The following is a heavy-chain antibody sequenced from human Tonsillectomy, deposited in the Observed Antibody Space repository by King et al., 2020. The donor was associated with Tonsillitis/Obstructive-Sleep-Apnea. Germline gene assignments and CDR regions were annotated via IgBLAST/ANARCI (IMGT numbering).Heavy chain of an antibody. D-gene: IGHD3-9*01. Sequence: QLQESGPGLVKPSETLSLTCTVSGGSISSSSYYWGWIRQPPGKGLEWIGSIYYSGSTYYNPSLKSRFTISVDTSKNQFSLKLSSVTAADTAVYYCARHMPYYDILTGYYKSYFDYWGQGTLVTVSS. CDR3: ARHMPYYDILTGYYKSYFDY. V-gene: IGHV4-39*01. CDR1: GGSISSSSYY. CDR2: IYYSGST. J-gene: IGHJ4*02.